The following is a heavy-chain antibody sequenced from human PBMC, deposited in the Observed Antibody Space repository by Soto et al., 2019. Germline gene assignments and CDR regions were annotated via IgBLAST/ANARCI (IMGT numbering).Heavy chain of an antibody. D-gene: IGHD6-13*01. CDR2: FYYSGGS. J-gene: IGHJ5*02. Sequence: SETLSLTCTVSGGSMSSYYWSWMRQPPGEGLEWIGHFYYSGGSNYNPSLRSRVTISADTSKNQFSLRLSSVTAADTAVYYCARHRIAAAGTDWFDPWGQGTLVTVSS. CDR3: ARHRIAAAGTDWFDP. CDR1: GGSMSSYY. V-gene: IGHV4-59*08.